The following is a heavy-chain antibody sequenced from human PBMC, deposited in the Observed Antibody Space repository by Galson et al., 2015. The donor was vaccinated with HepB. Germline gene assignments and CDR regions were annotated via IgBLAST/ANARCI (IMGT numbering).Heavy chain of an antibody. D-gene: IGHD6-19*01. CDR1: GFIFSNYA. CDR3: AKGRGWYTGFDS. J-gene: IGHJ4*02. CDR2: ISGVTYGT. V-gene: IGHV3-23*01. Sequence: SLRLSCAGSGFIFSNYALSWVRQAPGKGLQWVSGISGVTYGTYYADSVKGRFTISKDNSNSRLYLQMTSVTADDTATYYCAKGRGWYTGFDSWGQGALVTVSS.